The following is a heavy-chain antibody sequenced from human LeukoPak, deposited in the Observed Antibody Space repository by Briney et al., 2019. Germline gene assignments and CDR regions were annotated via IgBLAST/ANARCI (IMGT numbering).Heavy chain of an antibody. CDR3: ARLVYYDSSGYLFDY. Sequence: GGSLQISCKGSGYSFTSYWIGGVRRLPGKGLEGMGIIYPGDSDTRYSPSFQGQVTISADKSISTAYLQWSSLKASDTAMYYCARLVYYDSSGYLFDYWGQGTLVTVSS. CDR2: IYPGDSDT. D-gene: IGHD3-22*01. CDR1: GYSFTSYW. J-gene: IGHJ4*02. V-gene: IGHV5-51*01.